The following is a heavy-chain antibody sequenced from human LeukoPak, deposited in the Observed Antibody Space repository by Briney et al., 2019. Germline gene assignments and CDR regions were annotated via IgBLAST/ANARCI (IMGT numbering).Heavy chain of an antibody. D-gene: IGHD3-22*01. CDR2: ISSSSSYI. Sequence: TGGSLRLSCAASGFTFSGYSMNWVRQAPGKGLEWVSSISSSSSYIYYADSVKGRFTISRDNAKNSLYLQMNSLRAEDTAVYYCARVRSSGYYRMDYWGQGTLVTVSS. CDR1: GFTFSGYS. J-gene: IGHJ4*02. CDR3: ARVRSSGYYRMDY. V-gene: IGHV3-21*01.